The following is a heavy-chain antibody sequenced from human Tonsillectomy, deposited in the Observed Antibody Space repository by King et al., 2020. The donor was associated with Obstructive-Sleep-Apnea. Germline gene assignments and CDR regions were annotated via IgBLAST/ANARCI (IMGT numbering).Heavy chain of an antibody. CDR2: IDYSGRT. J-gene: IGHJ3*01. Sequence: QLQESGPGLVKPSETLSLTCTVFGGSISSSYWSWSRQPPGKGLEGIGYIDYSGRTNYNPSLKSRVTISVDTSKKQFSLKLRSVTAADTAVYYCARTAYCGGDCSEWDDAFDVWGRGKMVTVSS. CDR3: ARTAYCGGDCSEWDDAFDV. CDR1: GGSISSSY. V-gene: IGHV4-59*01. D-gene: IGHD2-21*02.